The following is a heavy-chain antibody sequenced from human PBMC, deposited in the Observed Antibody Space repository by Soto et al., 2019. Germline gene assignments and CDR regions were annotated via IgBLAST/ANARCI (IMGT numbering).Heavy chain of an antibody. CDR2: IIPIFGTA. V-gene: IGHV1-69*01. CDR3: ALSLAADDYYFDY. CDR1: GGTFSSYA. Sequence: QVQLVQSGAEVQKPGSSVKVSCKASGGTFSSYAISWVRQAPGHGLEWMGGIIPIFGTANYAQKFQGRVTITADESTSTAYMELSSLRSEDTAVYYCALSLAADDYYFDYWGQGTLVSVSS. J-gene: IGHJ4*02. D-gene: IGHD6-13*01.